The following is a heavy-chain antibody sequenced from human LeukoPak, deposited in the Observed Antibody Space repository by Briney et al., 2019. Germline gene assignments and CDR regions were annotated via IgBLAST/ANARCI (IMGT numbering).Heavy chain of an antibody. D-gene: IGHD5-18*01. J-gene: IGHJ4*02. V-gene: IGHV3-7*01. Sequence: SSSSYYWGWIRQAPGKGLEWVANIKQDGSEKYYVDSVKGRFTISRDNAKNSLYLQMNSLRAEDTAVYYCARGRGYSYGYPLDYWGQGTLVTVSS. CDR3: ARGRGYSYGYPLDY. CDR1: SSSSYY. CDR2: IKQDGSEK.